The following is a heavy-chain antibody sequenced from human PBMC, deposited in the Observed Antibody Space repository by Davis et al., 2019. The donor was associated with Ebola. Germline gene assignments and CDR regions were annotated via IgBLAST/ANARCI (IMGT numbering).Heavy chain of an antibody. Sequence: ASVKVSCKASGYTFTGYYMHWVRQAPGQGLEWMGWINPNSGGTNYAQRFQGRLTMTRDTSISTAYMELSRLRSDDTAVYYCARDHCTGAVCPGEFDYWGQGTLVTVSS. CDR3: ARDHCTGAVCPGEFDY. D-gene: IGHD2-8*02. J-gene: IGHJ4*02. V-gene: IGHV1-2*02. CDR1: GYTFTGYY. CDR2: INPNSGGT.